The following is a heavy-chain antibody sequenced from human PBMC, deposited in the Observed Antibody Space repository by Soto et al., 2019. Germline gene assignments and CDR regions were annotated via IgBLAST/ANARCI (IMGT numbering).Heavy chain of an antibody. J-gene: IGHJ4*02. Sequence: SVKVSCKTSGGTFRTSAISWVRQAPGQGLEWMGGIMPVFPTPDYAQKFQGRVTITADESTSTAYMELSSLRSEDTAVYYCARDKITGILDYWGQGTLVTVSS. CDR1: GGTFRTSA. CDR3: ARDKITGILDY. V-gene: IGHV1-69*13. D-gene: IGHD1-20*01. CDR2: IMPVFPTP.